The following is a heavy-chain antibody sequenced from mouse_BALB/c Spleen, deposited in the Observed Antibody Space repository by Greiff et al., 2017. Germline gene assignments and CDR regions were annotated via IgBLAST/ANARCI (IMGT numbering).Heavy chain of an antibody. V-gene: IGHV5-9*03. CDR2: ISSGGGNT. J-gene: IGHJ4*01. D-gene: IGHD1-1*01. CDR1: GFTFSSYT. Sequence: EVMLVESGGGLVKPGGSLKLSCAASGFTFSSYTMSWVRQTPEKRLEWVATISSGGGNTYYPDSVKGRFTISRDNAKNNLYLQMSSLRSEDTALYYCAGNIYGSSSPYAMDYWGQGTAVTVSS. CDR3: AGNIYGSSSPYAMDY.